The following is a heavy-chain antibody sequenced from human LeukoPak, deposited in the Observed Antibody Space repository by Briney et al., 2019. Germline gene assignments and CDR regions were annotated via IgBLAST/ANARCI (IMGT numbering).Heavy chain of an antibody. D-gene: IGHD3-3*01. J-gene: IGHJ4*02. CDR3: ARDLNDFWSGHVRSFDY. V-gene: IGHV3-7*01. Sequence: GGSLRLSCAASGFTFSSYWMSWVRQAPGKGLEWVANIKQDGSEKYYVDSVKGRFTISRDNAKNSLYLQMNSLRAEDTAVYYCARDLNDFWSGHVRSFDYWGQGTLVTVSS. CDR2: IKQDGSEK. CDR1: GFTFSSYW.